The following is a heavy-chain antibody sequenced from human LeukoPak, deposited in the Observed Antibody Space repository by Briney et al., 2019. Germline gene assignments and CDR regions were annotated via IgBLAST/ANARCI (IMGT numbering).Heavy chain of an antibody. Sequence: ASVKVSCKASGYTFTSYDINWVRQATGQGLEWMGWMNPNSGNTGYAQKFQGRVTMTRNTSISTAYMELSSLRSEDTAVYYCARVLSDIVVVVAASQGDAFNIWGQGTMVTVSS. D-gene: IGHD2-15*01. CDR2: MNPNSGNT. V-gene: IGHV1-8*01. CDR3: ARVLSDIVVVVAASQGDAFNI. J-gene: IGHJ3*02. CDR1: GYTFTSYD.